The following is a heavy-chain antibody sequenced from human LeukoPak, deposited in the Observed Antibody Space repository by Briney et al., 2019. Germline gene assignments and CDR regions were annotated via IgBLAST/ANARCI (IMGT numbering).Heavy chain of an antibody. D-gene: IGHD3-22*01. V-gene: IGHV1-2*02. CDR3: ARYRNYYDSSGYYYVEYFQR. J-gene: IGHJ1*01. Sequence: GASVKVSCKASGYTFTGYYMHWVRQAPGQGLEWMGWINPNSGGTNYAQKFQGRVTMTRDTSISTAYMELSRLRSDDTAVYYCARYRNYYDSSGYYYVEYFQRWGQGTLVTVSS. CDR2: INPNSGGT. CDR1: GYTFTGYY.